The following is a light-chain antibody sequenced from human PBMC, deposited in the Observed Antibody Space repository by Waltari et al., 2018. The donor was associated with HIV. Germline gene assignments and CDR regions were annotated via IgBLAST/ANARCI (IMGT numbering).Light chain of an antibody. Sequence: SHVLTQPPSVSVAPGQTARITCGGTKIGNKSVHWYQQKPGQAPVLVVNDDSDRPSGIPERFSGSNSGNTATLTISRVEAGDEADYFCQVWDSSSDLVVFGGGTKLTVL. CDR2: DDS. CDR3: QVWDSSSDLVV. J-gene: IGLJ2*01. CDR1: KIGNKS. V-gene: IGLV3-21*02.